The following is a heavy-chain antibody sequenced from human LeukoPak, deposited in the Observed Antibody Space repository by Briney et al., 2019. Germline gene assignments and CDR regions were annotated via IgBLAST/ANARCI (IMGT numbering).Heavy chain of an antibody. J-gene: IGHJ4*02. CDR1: GFSFGNYF. CDR3: AREASGNYHVFDS. Sequence: PGGSLRLSCEASGFSFGNYFMSWIRQAPGKGLEWVSYITNSGRSTNYADAVKGRFTISRDNAKKSVYLEMTDLRAEDTAVYYCAREASGNYHVFDSWGQGTLVTVSS. D-gene: IGHD1-26*01. V-gene: IGHV3-11*04. CDR2: ITNSGRST.